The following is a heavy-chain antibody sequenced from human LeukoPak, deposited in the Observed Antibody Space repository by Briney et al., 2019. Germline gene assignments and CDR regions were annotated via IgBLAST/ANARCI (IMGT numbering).Heavy chain of an antibody. D-gene: IGHD1-26*01. V-gene: IGHV4-4*07. CDR3: ARMYSGTYGGIGY. CDR1: GGSISSYY. J-gene: IGHJ4*02. Sequence: PSETLSLTCTVSGGSISSYYWSWIRQPAGEGLEWIGRIYSSGSTNYNPSLKSRVTMSVDTSRNRFSLKLTSVTAADTGVYYCARMYSGTYGGIGYWGQGSLVTVSS. CDR2: IYSSGST.